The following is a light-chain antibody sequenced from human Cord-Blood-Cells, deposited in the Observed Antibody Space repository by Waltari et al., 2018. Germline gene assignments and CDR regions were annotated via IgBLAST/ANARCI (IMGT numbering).Light chain of an antibody. J-gene: IGKJ1*01. Sequence: EIVLTQSPATLPLSPGERATRSCRASQSVSSYLAWYQQKPGQAPRLLIYDASNRATGIPARFSGSGSGTDFTLTISSLEPEDFAVYYCQQRSNWPPTFGQGTKVEIK. CDR3: QQRSNWPPT. CDR2: DAS. V-gene: IGKV3-11*01. CDR1: QSVSSY.